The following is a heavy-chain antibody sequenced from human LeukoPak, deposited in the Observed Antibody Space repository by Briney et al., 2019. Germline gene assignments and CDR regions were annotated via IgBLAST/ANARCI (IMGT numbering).Heavy chain of an antibody. V-gene: IGHV3-48*04. Sequence: PGGSLRLSCAASGFTFSNYGMHWVRQAPGKGLEWVSYISSSSSTIYYADSVKGRFTISRDNAKNSLYLQMNSLRAEDTAVYYCASDSSAYPWGQGTLVTVSS. J-gene: IGHJ5*02. D-gene: IGHD3-22*01. CDR1: GFTFSNYG. CDR2: ISSSSSTI. CDR3: ASDSSAYP.